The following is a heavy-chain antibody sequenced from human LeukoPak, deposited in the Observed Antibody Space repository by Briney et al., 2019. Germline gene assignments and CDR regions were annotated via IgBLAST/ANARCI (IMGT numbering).Heavy chain of an antibody. CDR2: GST. J-gene: IGHJ2*01. CDR3: ARDALYCSSSSCYRYWYFDL. V-gene: IGHV4-4*07. Sequence: GSTNYNPSLKSRVTMSVDTSKNQFSLKLSSVTAADTAVYYCARDALYCSSSSCYRYWYFDLWGRGTLVTVSS. D-gene: IGHD2-2*01.